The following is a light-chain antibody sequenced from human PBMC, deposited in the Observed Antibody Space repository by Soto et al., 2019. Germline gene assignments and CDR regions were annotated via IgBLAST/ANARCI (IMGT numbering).Light chain of an antibody. J-gene: IGKJ1*01. V-gene: IGKV3-20*01. CDR2: GAS. CDR3: QQYVGLPRT. CDR1: QSVSSNY. Sequence: EIVLTQSPGTLSLSPGERATLSCRASQSVSSNYLAWYQQTPGQAPRLLIYGASSRATGIPDRFSGSGSGTDFTLTIGRLEPEDFAVYYCQQYVGLPRTFGQGTKVDIK.